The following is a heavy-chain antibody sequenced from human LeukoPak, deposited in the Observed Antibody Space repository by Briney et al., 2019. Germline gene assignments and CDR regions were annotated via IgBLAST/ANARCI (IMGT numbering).Heavy chain of an antibody. CDR2: ISSSGSTI. J-gene: IGHJ4*02. Sequence: GGSLRLSCAASGFTFGSYEMNWVRQAPGKGLEWVSYISSSGSTIYYADSVKGRFTISRDNAKNSLYLQMNSLRAEDTAVYYCARVDDYGDYVNYWGQGTLVTVSS. V-gene: IGHV3-48*03. D-gene: IGHD4-17*01. CDR1: GFTFGSYE. CDR3: ARVDDYGDYVNY.